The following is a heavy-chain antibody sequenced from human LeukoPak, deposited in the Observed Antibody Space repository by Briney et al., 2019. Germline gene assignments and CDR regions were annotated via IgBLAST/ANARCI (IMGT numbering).Heavy chain of an antibody. CDR3: ARSSGWYTGFDF. V-gene: IGHV3-48*03. D-gene: IGHD6-19*01. J-gene: IGHJ4*02. CDR2: ISSGGSSI. CDR1: GFTFSSYE. Sequence: PRGSLRLSCAASGFTFSSYEMNWVRQAPGKGLEWVSYISSGGSSIYYADSVKGRFTISRDNAKNSLYLQMNSLKAEDTAVYYCARSSGWYTGFDFWGQGTLVTVSS.